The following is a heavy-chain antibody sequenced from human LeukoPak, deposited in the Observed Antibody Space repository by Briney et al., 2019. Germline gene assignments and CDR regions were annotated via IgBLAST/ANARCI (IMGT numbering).Heavy chain of an antibody. J-gene: IGHJ4*02. D-gene: IGHD5-24*01. CDR1: GFTFSDYS. CDR2: IGIDSGNT. Sequence: GGSLRLSCAASGFTFSDYSMNWVRQAPGKGLEWISYIGIDSGNTNYVDSVKGRFTISGDKAKNSLYLQMNSLRVEDTAVYYCARDYKYAFDNWGQGTLVAVSS. V-gene: IGHV3-48*01. CDR3: ARDYKYAFDN.